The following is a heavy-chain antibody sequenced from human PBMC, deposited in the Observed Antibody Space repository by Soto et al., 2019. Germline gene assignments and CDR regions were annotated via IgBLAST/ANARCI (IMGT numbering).Heavy chain of an antibody. D-gene: IGHD1-26*01. CDR1: GDSVSSNSAA. V-gene: IGHV6-1*01. Sequence: QVQLQQSGPGLVKPSQTLSLTCVISGDSVSSNSAAWNWIRQSPSRGLEWLGRTYYRSKWYNNYAVSAKTRITIIPDTSKNQFSLQLNSVSPEDTAVYYCARVHSGGYLDFDCWGQGTLVTVSS. CDR3: ARVHSGGYLDFDC. CDR2: TYYRSKWYN. J-gene: IGHJ4*02.